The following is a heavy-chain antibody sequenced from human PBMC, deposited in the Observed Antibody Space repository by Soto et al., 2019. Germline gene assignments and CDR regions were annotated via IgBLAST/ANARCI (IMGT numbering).Heavy chain of an antibody. D-gene: IGHD6-25*01. J-gene: IGHJ4*02. CDR1: GGTFSSYA. V-gene: IGHV1-69*13. CDR2: IIPIFGTA. CDR3: ARGEGSSAGLDY. Sequence: ASVKVSCKASGGTFSSYAISWVQQAPGQGLEWMGGIIPIFGTANYAQKFQGRVTITADESTSTAYMELSSLRSEDTAVYYCARGEGSSAGLDYWGQGTLVTVSS.